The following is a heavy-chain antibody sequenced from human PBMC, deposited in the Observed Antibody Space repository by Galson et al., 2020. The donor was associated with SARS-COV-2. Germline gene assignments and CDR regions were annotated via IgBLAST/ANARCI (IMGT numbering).Heavy chain of an antibody. J-gene: IGHJ2*01. D-gene: IGHD3-22*01. V-gene: IGHV4-38-2*02. Sequence: SETLSLTCTVSGYSVSTTNYWGWVRQPPGRGLEWIGSVYPSGTTYYNPSLKSRVTISVDTSKNQFSLRLDSVTAADTALYYCARQGVNMIVLVTVPGWYVDLWGRGTLVTVSS. CDR3: ARQGVNMIVLVTVPGWYVDL. CDR2: VYPSGTT. CDR1: GYSVSTTNY.